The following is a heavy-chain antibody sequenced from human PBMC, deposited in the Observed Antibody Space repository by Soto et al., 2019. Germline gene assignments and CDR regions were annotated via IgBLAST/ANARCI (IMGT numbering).Heavy chain of an antibody. J-gene: IGHJ4*02. CDR3: ASARRHFDY. D-gene: IGHD6-6*01. Sequence: GGSLRLSCAASGFTFSSYGMHWVRQAPGKGLEWVAFISYDGSNKYYADSVKGRFTISRDNSKNTLYLQMNSLRAEDTAVYYCASARRHFDYWGQGTLVTVSS. CDR1: GFTFSSYG. V-gene: IGHV3-30*03. CDR2: ISYDGSNK.